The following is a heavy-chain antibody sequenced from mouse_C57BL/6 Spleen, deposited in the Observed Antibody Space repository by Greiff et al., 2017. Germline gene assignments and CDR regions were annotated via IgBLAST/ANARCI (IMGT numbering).Heavy chain of an antibody. V-gene: IGHV5-4*01. J-gene: IGHJ2*01. D-gene: IGHD3-2*02. CDR2: ISDGGSYT. CDR3: ARDQLRLHYFDY. CDR1: GFTFSSYA. Sequence: EVKLMESGGGLVKPGGSLKLSCAASGFTFSSYAMSWVRQTPEKRLEWVATISDGGSYTYYPDNVKGRFTISRDNAKNNLYLQMSHLKSEDTAMYYCARDQLRLHYFDYWGQGTTLTVSS.